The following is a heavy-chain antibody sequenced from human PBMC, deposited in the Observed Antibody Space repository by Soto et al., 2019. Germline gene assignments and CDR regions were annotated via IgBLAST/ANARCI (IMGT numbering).Heavy chain of an antibody. CDR1: GYTFTSYG. J-gene: IGHJ6*02. Sequence: ASVKVSCKASGYTFTSYGISWVRQAPGQGLEWMGWISAYNGNTNYAQKLQGRVTMTTDTSTSTAYMELRSLRSDDTAVYYCATDLGYYGSGSYSYGMDVWGQGTTVTVSS. D-gene: IGHD3-10*01. CDR2: ISAYNGNT. V-gene: IGHV1-18*04. CDR3: ATDLGYYGSGSYSYGMDV.